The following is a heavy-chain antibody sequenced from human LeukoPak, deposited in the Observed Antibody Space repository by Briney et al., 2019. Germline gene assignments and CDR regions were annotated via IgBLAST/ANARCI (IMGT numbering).Heavy chain of an antibody. V-gene: IGHV3-30*18. CDR2: ISYDGSNK. CDR3: AKEYDPTEYGMDV. Sequence: PGGSLRLSCAASGFTFSSYGMHWVRQAPGKGLECVAVISYDGSNKYYADSVKGRFTISRDNSKNTLYLQMNSLRAEDTAVYYCAKEYDPTEYGMDVWGQGTTVTVSS. CDR1: GFTFSSYG. D-gene: IGHD3-16*01. J-gene: IGHJ6*02.